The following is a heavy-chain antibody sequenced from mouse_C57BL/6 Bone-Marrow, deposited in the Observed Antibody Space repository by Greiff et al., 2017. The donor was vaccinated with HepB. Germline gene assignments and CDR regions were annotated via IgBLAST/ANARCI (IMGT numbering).Heavy chain of an antibody. D-gene: IGHD5-1-1*01. CDR2: IDPSDSYT. J-gene: IGHJ2*01. CDR3: ARFDTLYFDY. CDR1: GYTFTSYW. V-gene: IGHV1-59*01. Sequence: QVQLQQPGAELVRPGTSVKLSCKASGYTFTSYWMHWVKQRPGQGLEWIGVIDPSDSYTNYNQKFKGKATLTVDTSSSTAYMQLSSLTSEDSAVYYCARFDTLYFDYWGQGTTLTVSS.